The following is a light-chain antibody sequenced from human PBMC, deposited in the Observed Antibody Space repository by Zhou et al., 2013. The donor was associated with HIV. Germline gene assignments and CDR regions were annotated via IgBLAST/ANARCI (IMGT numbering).Light chain of an antibody. CDR3: QQYGSSSGT. CDR1: QNVPY. CDR2: GAS. J-gene: IGKJ3*01. Sequence: VVMTQSPGTLSLSPGERATLSCRASQNVPYLAWYQQKPGQAPRLLIYGASSRATGIPDRFSGSGSGTDFTLTITRLEPEDFALYYCQQYGSSSGTFGPGTKVDI. V-gene: IGKV3-20*01.